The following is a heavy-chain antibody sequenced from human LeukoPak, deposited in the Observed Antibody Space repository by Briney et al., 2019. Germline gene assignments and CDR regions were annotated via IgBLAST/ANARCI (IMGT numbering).Heavy chain of an antibody. Sequence: GGSLRLSCAASGFTFSSYAMSWVRQAPGKGLEWVSAISGSGGSTYYADSAKGRFTISRDNSKNTLYLQMNSLRAEDTAVYYCAKDIKSDGDIVVVPAGDFDYWGQGTLVTVSS. D-gene: IGHD2-2*01. CDR3: AKDIKSDGDIVVVPAGDFDY. CDR1: GFTFSSYA. CDR2: ISGSGGST. J-gene: IGHJ4*02. V-gene: IGHV3-23*01.